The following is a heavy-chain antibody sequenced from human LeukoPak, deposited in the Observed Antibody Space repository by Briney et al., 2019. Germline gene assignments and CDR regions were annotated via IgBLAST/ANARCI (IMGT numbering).Heavy chain of an antibody. CDR3: ARVVPAATFLYYYYGMDV. CDR1: GGSISSGGYY. J-gene: IGHJ6*02. V-gene: IGHV4-31*03. Sequence: PSETLSLTCTVSGGSISSGGYYWSWIRQHPGKGLEWIGYIYYSGSTYYNPSLKSRVTISVNTSKNQFSLKLSSVTAADTAVYYCARVVPAATFLYYYYGMDVWGQGTTVTVSS. D-gene: IGHD2-2*01. CDR2: IYYSGST.